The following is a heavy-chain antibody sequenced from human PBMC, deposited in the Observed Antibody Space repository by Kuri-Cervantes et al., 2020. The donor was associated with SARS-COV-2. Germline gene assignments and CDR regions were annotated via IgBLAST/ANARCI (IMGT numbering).Heavy chain of an antibody. J-gene: IGHJ4*02. D-gene: IGHD3-3*01. CDR3: AKVGLGYDFWSGYYEVAAAGSLDY. CDR2: ISGRGGRT. Sequence: GESLMLSCAASGFTFSSYAMSWVRQAPGKGLEWVSAISGRGGRTYYADSVKGRFTIPRDNSKNMLYLQLNSLRAEDTAVYYCAKVGLGYDFWSGYYEVAAAGSLDYRGQGTLVTVSS. V-gene: IGHV3-23*01. CDR1: GFTFSSYA.